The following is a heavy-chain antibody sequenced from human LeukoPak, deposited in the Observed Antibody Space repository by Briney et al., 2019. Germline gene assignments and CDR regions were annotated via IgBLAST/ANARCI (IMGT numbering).Heavy chain of an antibody. CDR3: ARVACSGGSRYLRAYYYYMDV. V-gene: IGHV4-61*02. CDR2: IYTSGST. CDR1: SGSISTSNYY. Sequence: SETLSLTCTVSSGSISTSNYYWSWIRQPAGKGLEWIGRIYTSGSTDYNPSLKSRVTISVDTSKNQSSLKLSSVTAADTAVYYCARVACSGGSRYLRAYYYYMDVWGKGTTVTVSS. D-gene: IGHD2-15*01. J-gene: IGHJ6*03.